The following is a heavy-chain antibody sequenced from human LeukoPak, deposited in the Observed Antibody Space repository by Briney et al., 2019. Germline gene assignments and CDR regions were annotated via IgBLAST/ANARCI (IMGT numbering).Heavy chain of an antibody. J-gene: IGHJ4*02. Sequence: SETLSLTCTVSGGSINNYYWSWIRQPPGKGLEWIGYIYYSGSTNYNPSLKSRVTISLDTSKNQFSLKLSSVTAADTAVYYCATLPGYDSSGYYIDYWGQGTLVTVSS. V-gene: IGHV4-59*12. CDR1: GGSINNYY. D-gene: IGHD3-22*01. CDR3: ATLPGYDSSGYYIDY. CDR2: IYYSGST.